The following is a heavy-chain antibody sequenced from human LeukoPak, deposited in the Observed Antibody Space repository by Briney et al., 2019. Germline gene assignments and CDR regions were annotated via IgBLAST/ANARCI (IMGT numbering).Heavy chain of an antibody. CDR3: ARDDYYDSSGYYGLRY. Sequence: GGSLRLSFAASGSTVSSNYMSWVRQAPGKGLEWVSVIYSGGSTYYADSVKGRFTISRDNSKNTLYLQMNSLRAEDTAVYYCARDDYYDSSGYYGLRYWGQGTLVTVSS. D-gene: IGHD3-22*01. V-gene: IGHV3-53*01. J-gene: IGHJ4*02. CDR2: IYSGGST. CDR1: GSTVSSNY.